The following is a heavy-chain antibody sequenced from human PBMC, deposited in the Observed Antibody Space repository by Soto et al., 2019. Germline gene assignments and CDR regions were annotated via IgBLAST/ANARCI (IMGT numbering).Heavy chain of an antibody. J-gene: IGHJ5*02. V-gene: IGHV1-3*04. CDR3: ARAGNCTSTTCFSGWLDP. CDR1: GYTFTNYS. CDR2: INTDNGKT. D-gene: IGHD2-2*01. Sequence: AASVKVSCKASGYTFTNYSMHRVRQAPGQRLEWMGWINTDNGKTRDSQRFQGRVTLTRDTSANTVYMELSSLTHEDTAVYYCARAGNCTSTTCFSGWLDPWGQGTLVTVSS.